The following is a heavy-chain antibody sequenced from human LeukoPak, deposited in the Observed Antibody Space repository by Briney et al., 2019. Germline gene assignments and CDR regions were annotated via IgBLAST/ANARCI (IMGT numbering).Heavy chain of an antibody. J-gene: IGHJ5*02. CDR2: IWYDGSNK. CDR3: AREGGDIVVVPAAGWFDP. CDR1: GFTFSSYG. Sequence: PGGSLRLSCAASGFTFSSYGMHWVRQAPGKGLEWVAVIWYDGSNKYYADSVKGRFTISRDNSKNTLYLQMNSLRAEDTAVYYCAREGGDIVVVPAAGWFDPWGQGTLVTVSS. V-gene: IGHV3-33*01. D-gene: IGHD2-2*01.